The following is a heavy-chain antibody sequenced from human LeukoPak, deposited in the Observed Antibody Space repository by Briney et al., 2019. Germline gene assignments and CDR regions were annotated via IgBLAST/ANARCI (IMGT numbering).Heavy chain of an antibody. D-gene: IGHD6-19*01. CDR2: ISYDGSNK. CDR3: ARDHDSSGWYYFDY. J-gene: IGHJ4*02. V-gene: IGHV3-30-3*01. CDR1: GFTFSSYA. Sequence: GGSLRLSCAASGFTFSSYAMHWVRQAPGKGLEWVAVISYDGSNKYNADSVKGRFTISRDNSKNTLYLQMNSLRAEDTAVYYCARDHDSSGWYYFDYWGQGTLVTVSS.